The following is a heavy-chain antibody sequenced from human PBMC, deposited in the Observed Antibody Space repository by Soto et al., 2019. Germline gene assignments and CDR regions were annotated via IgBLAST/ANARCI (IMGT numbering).Heavy chain of an antibody. Sequence: HPGVSLRLSFSASGFTFSSYAIHWVCQAPGKGLEYVSAISSNGGSTYYADSAKGRFTISRDNSKNTLYLQMSSLRAEDTAVYYCVKSEDYGDSVYDFDYWGQGTLVTVSS. CDR3: VKSEDYGDSVYDFDY. J-gene: IGHJ4*02. CDR1: GFTFSSYA. V-gene: IGHV3-64D*06. CDR2: ISSNGGST. D-gene: IGHD4-17*01.